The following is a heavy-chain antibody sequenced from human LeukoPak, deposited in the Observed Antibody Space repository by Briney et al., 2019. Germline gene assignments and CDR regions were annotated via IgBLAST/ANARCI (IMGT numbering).Heavy chain of an antibody. J-gene: IGHJ4*02. V-gene: IGHV3-23*01. D-gene: IGHD6-13*01. CDR3: AKGAAAGNQKPGGY. Sequence: GGSLRLSCAASGFTFSSYAMSWVRQAPGKGLEWVSAISGSGGSTYYAGSVKGRFTISRDNSKNTLYLQMNSLRAEDTAVYYCAKGAAAGNQKPGGYWGQGTLVTVSS. CDR1: GFTFSSYA. CDR2: ISGSGGST.